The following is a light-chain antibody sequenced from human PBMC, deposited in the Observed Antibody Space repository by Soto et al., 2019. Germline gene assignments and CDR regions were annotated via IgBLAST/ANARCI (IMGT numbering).Light chain of an antibody. J-gene: IGKJ1*01. CDR2: DAS. V-gene: IGKV1-5*01. Sequence: DIQMTQSPSTLSESVGDRVTITCRASQSIGTWLAWYQQKPGKAPKLLIYDASTLQSGVPSRFSGSGSATEFTLTISSLQAEDVATYYCQQYSIYAWTFGQGTEVDIK. CDR1: QSIGTW. CDR3: QQYSIYAWT.